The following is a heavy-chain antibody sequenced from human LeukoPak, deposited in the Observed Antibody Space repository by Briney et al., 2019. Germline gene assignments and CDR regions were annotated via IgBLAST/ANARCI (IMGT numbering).Heavy chain of an antibody. V-gene: IGHV3-64D*06. CDR3: VKARGSGRPSAFDI. CDR1: GFTFSSYA. D-gene: IGHD3-10*01. Sequence: GGSLRLSCSASGFTFSSYAMHWVRQAPGKGLEYVSAISSNGGSTYYADSVKGRFTISRDNPKNTLYLQMSSLRAEDTAVYYCVKARGSGRPSAFDIWGQGTMVTVSS. J-gene: IGHJ3*02. CDR2: ISSNGGST.